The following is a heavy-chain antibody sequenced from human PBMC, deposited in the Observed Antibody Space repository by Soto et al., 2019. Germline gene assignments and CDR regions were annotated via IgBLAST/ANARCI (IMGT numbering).Heavy chain of an antibody. CDR2: IFWDDDK. J-gene: IGHJ3*01. Sequence: ASGPTLVNPTQTLTLTCTFSGLSLSSSGVSVGWIRQPPGKALEWLALIFWDDDKRYSTSLRSRLNITKETPKKQMVLKMTNMDPVDKAKYYCEPRGGDEYVWGSYKDHFDVWGQGTMVTVSS. CDR1: GLSLSSSGVS. D-gene: IGHD3-16*01. V-gene: IGHV2-5*02. CDR3: EPRGGDEYVWGSYKDHFDV.